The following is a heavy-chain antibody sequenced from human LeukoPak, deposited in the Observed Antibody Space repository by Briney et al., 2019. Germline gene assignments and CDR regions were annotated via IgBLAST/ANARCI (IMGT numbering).Heavy chain of an antibody. Sequence: PGGSLRLSCAASGFTFSDYYMSWIRQAPGKGLEWVSYISSSGSTIYYAASVKGRITISRDNAKNSLYLQMNSLRAEDTAVYYCARERLDIVVVPAAHTPNTLSRPGDYYYYYYMDVWGKGTTVTVSS. J-gene: IGHJ6*03. D-gene: IGHD2-2*03. CDR2: ISSSGSTI. V-gene: IGHV3-11*01. CDR1: GFTFSDYY. CDR3: ARERLDIVVVPAAHTPNTLSRPGDYYYYYYMDV.